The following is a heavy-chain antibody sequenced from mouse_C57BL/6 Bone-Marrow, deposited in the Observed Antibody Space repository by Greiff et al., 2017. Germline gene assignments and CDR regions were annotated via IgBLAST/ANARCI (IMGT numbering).Heavy chain of an antibody. V-gene: IGHV1-55*01. CDR1: GYTFTSYW. CDR2: IYPGSGST. Sequence: QVQLQQPGAELVKPGASVKMSCKASGYTFTSYWITWVKQRPGQGLEWIGDIYPGSGSTNYNEKFKSKATLTVDTSSSTAYMQLSSLTSEDSAVYYCARFGDYGSSGGYWGQGTLVTVSA. D-gene: IGHD1-1*01. J-gene: IGHJ3*01. CDR3: ARFGDYGSSGGY.